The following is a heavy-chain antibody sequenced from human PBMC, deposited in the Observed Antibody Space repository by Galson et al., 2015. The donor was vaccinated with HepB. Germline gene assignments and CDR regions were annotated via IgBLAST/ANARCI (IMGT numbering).Heavy chain of an antibody. D-gene: IGHD4-11*01. CDR2: ISYDGSNK. CDR1: GFTFSSYA. J-gene: IGHJ4*02. V-gene: IGHV3-30*09. CDR3: ARALLGLQVAPGDY. Sequence: SLRLSCAASGFTFSSYAMHWVRQAPGKGLEWVAVISYDGSNKYYADSVKGRFAISRDNFKNTLYLQMNSLRAEDTAVYYCARALLGLQVAPGDYWGQGTLVTVSS.